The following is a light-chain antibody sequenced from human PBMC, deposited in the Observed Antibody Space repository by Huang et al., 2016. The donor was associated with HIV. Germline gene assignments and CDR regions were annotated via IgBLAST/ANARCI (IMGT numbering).Light chain of an antibody. Sequence: DIVMTQSPDSLAVSLGERATINCKSSQSVLYSSNNENYLAWYQQKPGQSPKLLIYWASTRESGVPDRFSGSGSGKDFTLTISSLQAEDVAVYYCQQYYSPPYTFGQGTQLEIK. CDR3: QQYYSPPYT. V-gene: IGKV4-1*01. J-gene: IGKJ2*01. CDR2: WAS. CDR1: QSVLYSSNNENY.